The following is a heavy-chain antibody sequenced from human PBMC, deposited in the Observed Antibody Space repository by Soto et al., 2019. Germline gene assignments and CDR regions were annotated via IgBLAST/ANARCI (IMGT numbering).Heavy chain of an antibody. CDR1: GFIFSTYA. CDR3: AEILWGGGDYFDY. D-gene: IGHD2-21*01. CDR2: ISGSGDTT. J-gene: IGHJ4*02. V-gene: IGHV3-23*01. Sequence: EVQLLESGGGLVQPGGSLRLSCAASGFIFSTYAMSWVRQAPGKGLEWIAAISGSGDTTYYADSVRGRFTISRDNSKNPLYMQMKRLTVEDTAVYSCAEILWGGGDYFDYWGQGTLATVST.